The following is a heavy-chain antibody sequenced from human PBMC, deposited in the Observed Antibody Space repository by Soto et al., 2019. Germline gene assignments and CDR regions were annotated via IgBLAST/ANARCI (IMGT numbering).Heavy chain of an antibody. CDR3: LSARFDY. Sequence: QVRLQQWGAQLLKPSETLSLTCAVSGGSFNSNYWTWVRQPPGKGHEWIGEINHSGSTTYNASLMGRVTISVDTSKNQFSLRLSSVTAADTAVYYCLSARFDYWCQGTLVTVSS. CDR2: INHSGST. J-gene: IGHJ4*02. CDR1: GGSFNSNY. D-gene: IGHD6-19*01. V-gene: IGHV4-34*01.